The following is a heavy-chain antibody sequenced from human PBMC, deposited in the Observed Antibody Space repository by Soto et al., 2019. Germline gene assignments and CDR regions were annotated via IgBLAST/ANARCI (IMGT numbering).Heavy chain of an antibody. Sequence: QVQLVLSGAEVKKPGASVKVSCKASGYTFTSYYMHWVRQAPGQGLEWMGIINPSGGSTSYAQKFQGRVTKTRDTCTSTGYLELSSLRSEDTAVYYCARAGYSSSSFAKNGGQGTLVTVSA. J-gene: IGHJ4*02. CDR2: INPSGGST. D-gene: IGHD6-6*01. V-gene: IGHV1-46*01. CDR3: ARAGYSSSSFAKN. CDR1: GYTFTSYY.